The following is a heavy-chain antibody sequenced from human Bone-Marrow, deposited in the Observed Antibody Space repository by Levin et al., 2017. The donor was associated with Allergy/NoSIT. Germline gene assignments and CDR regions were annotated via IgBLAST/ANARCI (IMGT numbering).Heavy chain of an antibody. CDR1: GYTFTDYY. Sequence: PGASVKVSCKATGYTFTDYYIHWIRQAPGQGLEWMGRINPDGGGTKFSQKFEGRVTLTRDTSIRTVNMELSSLRSDDTAVYFCARDLVGVDAFDFWGQGTMVIVSS. CDR2: INPDGGGT. CDR3: ARDLVGVDAFDF. D-gene: IGHD1-26*01. J-gene: IGHJ3*01. V-gene: IGHV1-2*02.